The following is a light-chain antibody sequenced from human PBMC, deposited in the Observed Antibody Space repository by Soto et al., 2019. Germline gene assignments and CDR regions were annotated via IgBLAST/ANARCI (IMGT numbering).Light chain of an antibody. J-gene: IGKJ2*01. CDR3: QQYNNQYT. Sequence: DIQMTQSPSTLSASVGDRVTITCRASQRVSGWLAWHQQKSGKAPKLLIYEVSKLASGVPSRFSGSESATDFTLTINSLQPDDSATYYCQQYNNQYTFGQGTKVEIK. V-gene: IGKV1-5*03. CDR2: EVS. CDR1: QRVSGW.